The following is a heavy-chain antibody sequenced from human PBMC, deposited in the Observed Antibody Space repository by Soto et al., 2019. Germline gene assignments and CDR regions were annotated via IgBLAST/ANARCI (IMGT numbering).Heavy chain of an antibody. Sequence: QVHLQESGPGLVKPSGTLSLTCVVAGGSISGRNWWSWVRQAPGKGLEWIGEVFHSGATTYSPSQRSRVTISVDKSKNQFSLHLNSVTAADTAVYYCTRLIYDSRLNYFYFNLWGEGALVTVSS. D-gene: IGHD3-22*01. CDR2: VFHSGAT. CDR3: TRLIYDSRLNYFYFNL. J-gene: IGHJ4*02. V-gene: IGHV4-4*02. CDR1: GGSISGRNW.